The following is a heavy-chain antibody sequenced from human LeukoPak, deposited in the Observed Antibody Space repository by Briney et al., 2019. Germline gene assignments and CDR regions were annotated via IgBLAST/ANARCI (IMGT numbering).Heavy chain of an antibody. CDR1: GFTFSSYS. V-gene: IGHV3-21*01. J-gene: IGHJ4*02. Sequence: GGSLRLSCAASGFTFSSYSMNWVRQAPGKGPEWVSSISSSSSYIYYADSVKGRFTISRDNAKNSLYLQMNSLRAEDTAVYYCARDSIMITFGGVTFDYWGQGTLVTVSS. CDR3: ARDSIMITFGGVTFDY. D-gene: IGHD3-16*01. CDR2: ISSSSSYI.